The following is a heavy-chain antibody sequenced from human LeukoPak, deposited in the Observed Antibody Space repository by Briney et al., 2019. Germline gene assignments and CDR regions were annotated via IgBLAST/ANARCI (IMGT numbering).Heavy chain of an antibody. J-gene: IGHJ4*02. CDR1: GFIFSTHH. Sequence: GGALRLSCAASGFIFSTHHMTWVRQAPGKGLEWISSISAPGSTKYFADSVKGRFTISRDNSKNTLYLQMNSLRADDTALYYCVKGGSGWFFDYWGQGTPVTVSS. D-gene: IGHD6-19*01. V-gene: IGHV3-23*01. CDR3: VKGGSGWFFDY. CDR2: ISAPGSTK.